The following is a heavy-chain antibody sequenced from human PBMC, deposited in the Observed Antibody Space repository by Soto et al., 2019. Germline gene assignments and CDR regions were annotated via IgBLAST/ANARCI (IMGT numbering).Heavy chain of an antibody. V-gene: IGHV3-66*01. CDR1: GFSVSRSY. J-gene: IGHJ6*02. CDR3: ARDPFSDYYYYGLDV. D-gene: IGHD3-3*02. Sequence: PGGSLRLSCAASGFSVSRSYMTWVRQAPGKGLEWVSIIDLGGIAHYTDSVKGRFTISRDSSQNTLYLQMTSLRAEDTAVYFCARDPFSDYYYYGLDVWGQGTTVTVSS. CDR2: IDLGGIA.